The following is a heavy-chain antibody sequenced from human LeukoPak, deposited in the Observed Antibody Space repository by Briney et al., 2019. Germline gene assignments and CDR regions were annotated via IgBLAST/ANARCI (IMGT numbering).Heavy chain of an antibody. CDR2: IYYSGST. D-gene: IGHD2-15*01. J-gene: IGHJ6*02. CDR3: ARDPPYCSGGSCYGRYGMDV. Sequence: NSSETLSLTCTVSGGSISSYYWSWIRQPPGKGLEWIGYIYYSGSTNYNPSLKSRVTISVDTSKNQFSLKLSSVTAADTAVYYCARDPPYCSGGSCYGRYGMDVWGQGTTVTVSS. CDR1: GGSISSYY. V-gene: IGHV4-59*01.